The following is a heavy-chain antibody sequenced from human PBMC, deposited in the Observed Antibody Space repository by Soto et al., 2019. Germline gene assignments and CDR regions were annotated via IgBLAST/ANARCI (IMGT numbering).Heavy chain of an antibody. V-gene: IGHV1-69*12. CDR1: GGTFGTTA. Sequence: QVQLVQSGAEVKEPGSSVNVSCKTSGGTFGTTAVTWVRQVPGHGLEWIGGIVPLFGTANYAQKFRGRVMITADESTSKAYMDLSSLRSDDTAIYYCARDGDPGYSFWSGPLGGGRFDPWGQGTLVTVSS. CDR2: IVPLFGTA. CDR3: ARDGDPGYSFWSGPLGGGRFDP. D-gene: IGHD3-3*01. J-gene: IGHJ5*02.